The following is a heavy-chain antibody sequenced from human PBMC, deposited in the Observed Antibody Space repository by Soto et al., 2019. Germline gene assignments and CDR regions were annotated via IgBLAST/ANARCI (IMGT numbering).Heavy chain of an antibody. CDR1: GGSISSGGYY. CDR3: ARVVWSGYYTSHYYYCMAA. J-gene: IGHJ6*03. V-gene: IGHV4-31*03. CDR2: IYYSGST. D-gene: IGHD3-3*01. Sequence: SETLSLTCTVSGGSISSGGYYWSWIRQHPGKGLEWIGYIYYSGSTYYNPSLKSRVTISVDTSKNQFSLKLSSVTAADTAVYYCARVVWSGYYTSHYYYCMAAWGKGTTVPVSS.